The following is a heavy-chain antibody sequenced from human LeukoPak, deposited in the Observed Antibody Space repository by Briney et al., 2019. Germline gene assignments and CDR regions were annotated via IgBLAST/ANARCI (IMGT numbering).Heavy chain of an antibody. V-gene: IGHV3-30*15. J-gene: IGHJ4*02. CDR2: MSYDGSNK. D-gene: IGHD1-26*01. CDR3: ASGSYHEH. CDR1: GFTFSTSA. Sequence: PGGSLRLSCAASGFTFSTSAMHWARQAPGKGLEWVAVMSYDGSNKYYADSVKGRFTISRDNSRNTLSLQMSSLRAEDTAVYYCASGSYHEHWGQGTLVTVSS.